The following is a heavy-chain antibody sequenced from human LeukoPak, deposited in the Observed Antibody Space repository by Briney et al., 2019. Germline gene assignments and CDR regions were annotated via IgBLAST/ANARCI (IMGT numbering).Heavy chain of an antibody. CDR3: AGGGSPHI. J-gene: IGHJ3*02. CDR1: GGSISNYF. Sequence: SETLSLTCTVSGGSISNYFLSWVRQPAGKALEWIGRLYTGGSTNYNPSLKSRVTMSLDTSMTQFSLKLNSVTAADTAVYYCAGGGSPHIWGQGTMVTVSS. CDR2: LYTGGST. V-gene: IGHV4-4*07. D-gene: IGHD1-26*01.